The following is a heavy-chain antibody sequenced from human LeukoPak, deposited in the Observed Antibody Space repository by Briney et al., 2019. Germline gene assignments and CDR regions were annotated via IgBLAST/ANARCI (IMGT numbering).Heavy chain of an antibody. CDR1: GFSFTTYW. Sequence: PGESLKISCKGSGFSFTTYWIGWVRQMPGKGLEWKGIIYPGDSDTRYSPSFQGQVTISADKSTSTAYLQWSSLKASDTAMYYCARDAHIVVVTQPPEFNWFDPWGQGTLVTVSS. V-gene: IGHV5-51*01. CDR2: IYPGDSDT. J-gene: IGHJ5*02. CDR3: ARDAHIVVVTQPPEFNWFDP. D-gene: IGHD2-21*02.